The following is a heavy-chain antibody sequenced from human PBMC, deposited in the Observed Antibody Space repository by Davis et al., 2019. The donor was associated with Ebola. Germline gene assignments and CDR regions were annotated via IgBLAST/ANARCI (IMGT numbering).Heavy chain of an antibody. CDR2: ISYDGSNK. CDR1: GFTFSSYA. D-gene: IGHD2-2*01. J-gene: IGHJ6*02. CDR3: AKDSIRGYQLLSPYYYYYGMDV. Sequence: GGSLRLSCAASGFTFSSYAMHWVRQAPGKGLEWVAVISYDGSNKYYADSVKGRFTISRDNSKNTLYLQMNSLRAEDTAVYYCAKDSIRGYQLLSPYYYYYGMDVWGQGTTVTVSS. V-gene: IGHV3-30*04.